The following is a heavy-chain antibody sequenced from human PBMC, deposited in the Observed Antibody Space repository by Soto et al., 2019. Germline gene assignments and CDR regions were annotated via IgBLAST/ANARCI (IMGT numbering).Heavy chain of an antibody. CDR3: ARDLIAVAGSDYYYYGMDV. D-gene: IGHD6-19*01. CDR1: GYTFTGYY. Sequence: ASVKVSRKASGYTFTGYYMHWVRQAPGQGLEWMGWINPNSGGTNYAQKFQGRVTMTRDTSISTAYMELSRLRSDDTAVYYCARDLIAVAGSDYYYYGMDVWGQGTTVTVSS. V-gene: IGHV1-2*02. CDR2: INPNSGGT. J-gene: IGHJ6*02.